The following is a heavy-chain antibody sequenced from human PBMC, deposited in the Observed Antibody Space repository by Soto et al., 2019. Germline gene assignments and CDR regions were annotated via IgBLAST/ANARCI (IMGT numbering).Heavy chain of an antibody. D-gene: IGHD3-9*01. V-gene: IGHV3-23*01. CDR3: AKDRRSYDILTGYYS. CDR2: ISGSGGST. J-gene: IGHJ5*02. Sequence: GGSLRLSCAASGFTFSSYAMSWVRQAPGKGLEWVSAISGSGGSTYYADSVKGRFTISRDNSKNTLYPQMNSLRAEDTAVYYCAKDRRSYDILTGYYSWGQGTLVTVSS. CDR1: GFTFSSYA.